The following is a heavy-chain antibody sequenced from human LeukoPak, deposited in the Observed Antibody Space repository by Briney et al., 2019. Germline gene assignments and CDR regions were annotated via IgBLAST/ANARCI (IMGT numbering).Heavy chain of an antibody. D-gene: IGHD5-18*01. Sequence: GGSLRLSCAASGFTVSSNYMSWVRQAPGKGLEWVSVIYSGGSTYYADSVKGRFTISRHNSKNTLCLQMISLRAEDTTVYYRARTDTAMVTGLGMDVWGQGTTVTVSS. CDR1: GFTVSSNY. CDR2: IYSGGST. CDR3: ARTDTAMVTGLGMDV. V-gene: IGHV3-53*04. J-gene: IGHJ6*02.